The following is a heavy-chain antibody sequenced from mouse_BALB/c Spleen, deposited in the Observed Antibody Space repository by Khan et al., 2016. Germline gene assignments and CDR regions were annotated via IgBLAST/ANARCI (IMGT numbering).Heavy chain of an antibody. CDR3: ASSTQSFYAMDY. D-gene: IGHD1-1*01. V-gene: IGHV1S135*01. CDR2: IDPFNGGT. Sequence: VQLKQSGPELMKPGASVKISCKASGYSFTSYYMHWVKQSHGKSLEWIGYIDPFNGGTSYNQKFKGKATLTVDKSSSTAYMHLSSLTSEDSAVYYCASSTQSFYAMDYWGPGTSVTVSS. CDR1: GYSFTSYY. J-gene: IGHJ4*01.